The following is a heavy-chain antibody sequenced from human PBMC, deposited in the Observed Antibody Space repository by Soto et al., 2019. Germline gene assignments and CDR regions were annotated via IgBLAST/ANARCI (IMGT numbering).Heavy chain of an antibody. D-gene: IGHD4-17*01. CDR2: ISWNSGNL. CDR1: GFTCDDYA. Sequence: EVQLVESGGGLVQPGRSLRLSCAASGFTCDDYAMHWVRQGPGKGLEWVSSISWNSGNLGYADSVKGRFTISRDNAKNSLYLQMNSLRGEDTALYYCAKGASTTVSAFNDYWGQGALVTVSS. V-gene: IGHV3-9*01. J-gene: IGHJ4*02. CDR3: AKGASTTVSAFNDY.